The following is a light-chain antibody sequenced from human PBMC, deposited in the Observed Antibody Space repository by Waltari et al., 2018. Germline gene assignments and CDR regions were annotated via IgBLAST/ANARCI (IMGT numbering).Light chain of an antibody. J-gene: IGLJ2*01. CDR2: DVS. V-gene: IGLV2-14*03. CDR1: SGDVDLYTS. Sequence: QSVLTQPASVSGSPGQSITISCTGTSGDVDLYTSVAWYQHHPGKVPKLILYDVSNRPSEVSHRFSGSRSGNTASLTISGVQADDEADYYCSSYTSSDTHVVFGGGTKLTVL. CDR3: SSYTSSDTHVV.